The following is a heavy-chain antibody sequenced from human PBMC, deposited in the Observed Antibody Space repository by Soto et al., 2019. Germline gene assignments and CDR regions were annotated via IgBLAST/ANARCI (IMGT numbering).Heavy chain of an antibody. CDR1: GGSISSYY. CDR3: AREGNLGRWIQPLDS. J-gene: IGHJ4*02. V-gene: IGHV4-59*01. CDR2: IYYNGNT. D-gene: IGHD2-2*03. Sequence: PSETLSLTCTVSGGSISSYYWSWIRQPPGKGLEWIGNIYYNGNTKYNPSLKSRVTMSVDTSKNHFSLKLISVTTADTAVYFCAREGNLGRWIQPLDSWGQGTLVTVSS.